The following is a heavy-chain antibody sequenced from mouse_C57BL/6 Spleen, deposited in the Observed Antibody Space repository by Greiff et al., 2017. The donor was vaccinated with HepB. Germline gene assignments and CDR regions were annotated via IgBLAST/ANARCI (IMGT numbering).Heavy chain of an antibody. CDR2: IYPRSGNT. D-gene: IGHD1-1*01. V-gene: IGHV1-81*01. Sequence: QVHVKQSGAELARPGASVKLSCKASGYTFTSYGISWVKQRTGQGLEWIGEIYPRSGNTYYNEKFKGKATLTADKSSSTAYMELRSLTSEDSAVYFCAYYGSSYELAYWGQGTLVTVSA. CDR3: AYYGSSYELAY. J-gene: IGHJ3*01. CDR1: GYTFTSYG.